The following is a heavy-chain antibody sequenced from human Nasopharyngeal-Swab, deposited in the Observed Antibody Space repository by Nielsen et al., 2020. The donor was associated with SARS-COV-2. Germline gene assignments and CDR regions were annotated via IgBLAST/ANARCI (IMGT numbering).Heavy chain of an antibody. CDR3: ARDSQYSSSWYLIDY. CDR1: GFTFSNNA. V-gene: IGHV3-21*01. D-gene: IGHD6-13*01. CDR2: ISSSSSYI. Sequence: GESLKISCAASGFTFSNNAMSWVRQAPGKGLEWVSSISSSSSYIYYADSVKGRFTISRDNAKNSLYLQMNSLRAEDTAVYYCARDSQYSSSWYLIDYWGQGTLVTVSS. J-gene: IGHJ4*02.